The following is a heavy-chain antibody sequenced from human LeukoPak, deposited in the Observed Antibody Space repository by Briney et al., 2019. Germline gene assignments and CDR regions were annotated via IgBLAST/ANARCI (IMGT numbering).Heavy chain of an antibody. CDR2: INHSGST. Sequence: SETLSLTGAVYGGSFSGYYWSWIRQPPGKGLEWIGEINHSGSTNYNPSLKSRVTISVDTSKNQFSLKLSSVTAADTAVYYCASLGYCSGGRCSSNWFDPWGQGTLVTVSS. J-gene: IGHJ5*02. CDR3: ASLGYCSGGRCSSNWFDP. V-gene: IGHV4-34*01. CDR1: GGSFSGYY. D-gene: IGHD2-15*01.